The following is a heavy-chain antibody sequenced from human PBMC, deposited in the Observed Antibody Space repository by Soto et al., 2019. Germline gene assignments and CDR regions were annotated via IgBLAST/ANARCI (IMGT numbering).Heavy chain of an antibody. CDR1: GGSISSSRYY. Sequence: QLQLQESGPGLVKPSETLSLTCAVSGGSISSSRYYWGWIRQPPGKGLEWIGRIYYSGSTYYTPSMRNRVAISVDTCKNQFSLKLNSVTAADTAVYYCARRTVNIRTFYSGLKTHCFDYWGQGTLVTVSS. V-gene: IGHV4-39*01. CDR3: ARRTVNIRTFYSGLKTHCFDY. CDR2: IYYSGST. D-gene: IGHD6-19*01. J-gene: IGHJ4*02.